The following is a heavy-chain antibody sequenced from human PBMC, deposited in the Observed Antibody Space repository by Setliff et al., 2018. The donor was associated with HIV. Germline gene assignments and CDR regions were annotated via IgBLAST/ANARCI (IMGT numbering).Heavy chain of an antibody. D-gene: IGHD1-7*01. CDR1: GYTFTSYG. CDR3: ARDMGTSEYYYYMDV. J-gene: IGHJ6*03. Sequence: ASVKVFCKASGYTFTSYGISWVRQAPGQGLEWMGWISAYNGNTNYAQKFQGRVTMTRDTSISTAYMELSRLRSDDTAVYYCARDMGTSEYYYYMDVWGKGTTVTVSS. CDR2: ISAYNGNT. V-gene: IGHV1-18*01.